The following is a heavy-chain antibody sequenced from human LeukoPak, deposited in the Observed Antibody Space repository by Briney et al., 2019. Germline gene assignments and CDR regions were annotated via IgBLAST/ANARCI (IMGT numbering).Heavy chain of an antibody. D-gene: IGHD2-21*02. J-gene: IGHJ2*01. CDR2: IYQSGST. V-gene: IGHV4-30-2*01. CDR3: AKGVTATPLSYWYFDL. Sequence: SQTLSLTCAVSGGSISSGGYSWSWLRQPPGKGLEWIGYIYQSGSTYYNPSLKSRVTISVDRSKNQFSLKLTSVTAADTAVYYCAKGVTATPLSYWYFDLWGRGTLVTVSS. CDR1: GGSISSGGYS.